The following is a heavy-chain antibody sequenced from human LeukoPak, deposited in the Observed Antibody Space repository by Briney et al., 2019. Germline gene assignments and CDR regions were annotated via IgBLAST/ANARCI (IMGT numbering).Heavy chain of an antibody. CDR1: GGSISSSSYY. CDR3: ARHRVPEMATGMDV. CDR2: IYYSGST. J-gene: IGHJ6*02. V-gene: IGHV4-39*01. D-gene: IGHD5-24*01. Sequence: PSETLSLSCTVSGGSISSSSYYWGWIRQPPGKGLEWIGSIYYSGSTYYNPSLKSRVTISVDTSKNQFSLKLSSVTAADTAVYYCARHRVPEMATGMDVWGQGTTVTVSS.